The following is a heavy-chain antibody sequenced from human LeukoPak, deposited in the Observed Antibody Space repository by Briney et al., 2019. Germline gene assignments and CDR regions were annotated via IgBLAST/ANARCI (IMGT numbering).Heavy chain of an antibody. D-gene: IGHD5-24*01. CDR1: GYTFTGYY. CDR3: ARGSSEWLQLGWFDP. CDR2: INPNSGGT. V-gene: IGHV1-2*02. J-gene: IGHJ5*02. Sequence: GASVKVSCKASGYTFTGYYMDWVRQAPGQGLEWMGWINPNSGGTNYAQKFQGRVTMTRDTSISTAYMELSRLRSDDTAVYYCARGSSEWLQLGWFDPWGQGTLVTVSS.